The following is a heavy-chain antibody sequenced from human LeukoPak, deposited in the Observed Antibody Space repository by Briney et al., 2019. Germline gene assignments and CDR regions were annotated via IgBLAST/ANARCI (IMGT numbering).Heavy chain of an antibody. CDR1: GGSISSGGYY. D-gene: IGHD2-2*01. J-gene: IGHJ4*02. Sequence: PSQTLSLTCTVSGGSISSGGYYWSWIRQPPGKGLEWIGYIYHSGSTYYNPSLKSRVTISVDRSKNQFSLKLSSVTAADTAVYYCARGLPAASGEFDYWGQGTLVTVSS. CDR3: ARGLPAASGEFDY. V-gene: IGHV4-30-2*01. CDR2: IYHSGST.